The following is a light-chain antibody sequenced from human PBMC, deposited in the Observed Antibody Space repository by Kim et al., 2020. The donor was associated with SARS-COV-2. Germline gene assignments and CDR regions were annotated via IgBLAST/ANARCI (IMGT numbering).Light chain of an antibody. Sequence: SLAPRERDTLSCRASQSVTSNSLAWYQQKPGQTPRLLIYGASSRAPGIPDRFSGSGSGTDFSLTISRLEPEDFAVYYCQQYGSSPRFGGGTKLEI. CDR2: GAS. CDR1: QSVTSNS. V-gene: IGKV3-20*01. CDR3: QQYGSSPR. J-gene: IGKJ4*01.